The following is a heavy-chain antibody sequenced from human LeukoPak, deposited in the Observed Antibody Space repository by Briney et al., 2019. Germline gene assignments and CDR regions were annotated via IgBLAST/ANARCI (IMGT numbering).Heavy chain of an antibody. Sequence: TGGSLRLSCAASGFIVSSNYMSWVRQAPGKGLEWVANIKQDGSEKYYVDSVKGRFTISRDNAKNSLYLQMNSLRAEDTAVYYCARDEAYGSGSYGLYYYYYGMDVWGQGTTVTVSS. D-gene: IGHD3-10*01. CDR2: IKQDGSEK. V-gene: IGHV3-7*01. CDR1: GFIVSSNY. J-gene: IGHJ6*02. CDR3: ARDEAYGSGSYGLYYYYYGMDV.